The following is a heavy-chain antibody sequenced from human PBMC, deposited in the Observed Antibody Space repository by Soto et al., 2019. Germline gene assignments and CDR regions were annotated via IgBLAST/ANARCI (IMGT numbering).Heavy chain of an antibody. CDR2: IIPIFGTA. J-gene: IGHJ1*01. Sequence: SVKVSCKASGGTFSSYAISWVRQAPGQGLEWMGGIIPIFGTANYAQKFQGRVTITADESTSTAYMVLSSLRSEDTAVYYCARSSEMAQDFQHWGQGTLVTVSS. D-gene: IGHD3-10*01. CDR3: ARSSEMAQDFQH. CDR1: GGTFSSYA. V-gene: IGHV1-69*13.